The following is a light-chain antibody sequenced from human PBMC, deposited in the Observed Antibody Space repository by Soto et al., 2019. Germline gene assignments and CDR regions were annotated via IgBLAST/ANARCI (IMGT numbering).Light chain of an antibody. CDR3: QQYGNSPWT. CDR1: QRVGSSY. Sequence: EIVFTQSPGTLSFSPGERATLSCRASQRVGSSYLAWYQHKPDQAPRLLIYGASGRATGTPDRFSGSGSGTDFSLTISRLEPEDFAVYYCQQYGNSPWTFGQGTKVDIK. V-gene: IGKV3-20*01. CDR2: GAS. J-gene: IGKJ1*01.